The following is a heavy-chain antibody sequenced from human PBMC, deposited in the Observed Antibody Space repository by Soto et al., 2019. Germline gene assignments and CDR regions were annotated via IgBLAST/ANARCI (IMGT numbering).Heavy chain of an antibody. J-gene: IGHJ6*02. CDR3: ARIKGSGEYYYYGMDV. CDR2: ISSSSSYI. Sequence: VGSLRLSCAASGFTFSSYSTNWVRQAPGKGLEWVSSISSSSSYIYYADSVKGRFTISRDNAKNSLYLQMNSLRAEDTAVYYCARIKGSGEYYYYGMDVWGQGTTVTVSS. D-gene: IGHD3-16*01. CDR1: GFTFSSYS. V-gene: IGHV3-21*01.